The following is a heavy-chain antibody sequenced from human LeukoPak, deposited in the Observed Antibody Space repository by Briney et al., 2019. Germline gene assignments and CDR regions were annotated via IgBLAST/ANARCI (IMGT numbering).Heavy chain of an antibody. D-gene: IGHD6-13*01. CDR1: GDPISSYY. CDR3: ARDFLSSFTFDY. CDR2: FYISGSS. J-gene: IGHJ4*02. V-gene: IGHV4-4*07. Sequence: PSETLSLTCTVSGDPISSYYWTWIRQPAGKGLEWIGRFYISGSSSYSPSLKSRVTMSVDKSKNQFSLKLTSVTAADTAVYYCARDFLSSFTFDYWGQGILVTVSS.